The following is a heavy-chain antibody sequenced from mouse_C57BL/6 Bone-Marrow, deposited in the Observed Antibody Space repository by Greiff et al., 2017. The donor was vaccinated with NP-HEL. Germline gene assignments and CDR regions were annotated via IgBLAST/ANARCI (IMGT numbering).Heavy chain of an antibody. D-gene: IGHD2-2*01. CDR3: ARGLLWLRRRDYYAMDY. J-gene: IGHJ4*01. CDR1: GYTFTSYW. CDR2: IHPNSGST. V-gene: IGHV1-64*01. Sequence: QVQLQQPGAELVKPGASVQLSCKASGYTFTSYWMHWVKQRPGQGLEWIGMIHPNSGSTNYNEKFKSKATLTVDKSSSTAYMQLSSLTSEDSAVYYCARGLLWLRRRDYYAMDYWGQGTSVTVSS.